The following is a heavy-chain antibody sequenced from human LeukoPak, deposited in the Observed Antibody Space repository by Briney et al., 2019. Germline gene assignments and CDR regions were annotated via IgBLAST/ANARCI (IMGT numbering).Heavy chain of an antibody. Sequence: GGSLRLSCAASGFTFSSYAMSWVRQAPGKGLDWVSSISSGGGSTYYADSVKGRFTISRDNSKNTLYLQMNSLRAEDAAVYYCVKDRTGNYVAWFDPWGQGTLVTVSS. J-gene: IGHJ5*02. CDR2: ISSGGGST. CDR3: VKDRTGNYVAWFDP. CDR1: GFTFSSYA. D-gene: IGHD4-11*01. V-gene: IGHV3-23*01.